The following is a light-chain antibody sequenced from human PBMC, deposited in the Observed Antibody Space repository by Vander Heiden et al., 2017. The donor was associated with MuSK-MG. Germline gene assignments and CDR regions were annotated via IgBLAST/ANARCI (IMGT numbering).Light chain of an antibody. CDR1: NIGGKS. CDR3: QVWDSDSDHPV. Sequence: SYVLTQPPSVSVAPGESARITCGGVNIGGKSVHWYQQKPGQAPVLVIYYDNERPSGIPERFSGSNSGDTATLTISRVDAGDEADYYCQVWDSDSDHPVFGAGTKVTAL. V-gene: IGLV3-21*04. CDR2: YDN. J-gene: IGLJ1*01.